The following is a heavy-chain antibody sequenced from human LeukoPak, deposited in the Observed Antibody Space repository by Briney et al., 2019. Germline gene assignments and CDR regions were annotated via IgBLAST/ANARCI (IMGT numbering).Heavy chain of an antibody. D-gene: IGHD6-13*01. CDR3: AKFYSRASYFDY. CDR2: LSGSGGST. Sequence: GGSLRLSCDASGFTFSTYAMSWVRQAPGEGLEWVSGLSGSGGSTWYADSVKGRFTISRDNSKNTVYLQMNSLRAEDTAVYYCAKFYSRASYFDYWGQGTLVTVSS. V-gene: IGHV3-23*01. CDR1: GFTFSTYA. J-gene: IGHJ4*02.